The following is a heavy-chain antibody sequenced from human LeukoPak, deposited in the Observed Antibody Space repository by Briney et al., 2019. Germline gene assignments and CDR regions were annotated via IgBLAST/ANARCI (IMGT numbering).Heavy chain of an antibody. J-gene: IGHJ4*02. D-gene: IGHD3/OR15-3a*01. Sequence: GESLRLSCVASGFPFSAYAMSWVRQAPNKGLEWVSGIRGSGDPAYYAESVKGRITIQRDNSKNTLYLNMNSLRAEDTALYYCAKDLSSGTGRGFDYWGQGTLVSVSS. CDR2: IRGSGDPA. V-gene: IGHV3-23*01. CDR1: GFPFSAYA. CDR3: AKDLSSGTGRGFDY.